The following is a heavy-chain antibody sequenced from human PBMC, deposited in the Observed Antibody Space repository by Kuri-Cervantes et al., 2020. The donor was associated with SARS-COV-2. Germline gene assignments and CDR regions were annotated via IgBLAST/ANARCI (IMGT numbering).Heavy chain of an antibody. D-gene: IGHD5-18*01. J-gene: IGHJ5*02. CDR3: ARDLRNTYGPENNWFDP. V-gene: IGHV3-21*01. CDR2: ISSSSSYI. CDR1: GFTFDDYG. Sequence: GGSLRLSCAASGFTFDDYGMSWVRQAPGKGLEWVSSISSSSSYIYYADSVKGRFTISRDNAKNSLYLQMNSLRAEDTAVYYCARDLRNTYGPENNWFDPWGQGALVTVSS.